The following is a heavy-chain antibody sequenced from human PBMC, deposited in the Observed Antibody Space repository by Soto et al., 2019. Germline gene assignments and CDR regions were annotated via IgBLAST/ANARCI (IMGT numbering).Heavy chain of an antibody. J-gene: IGHJ6*02. CDR3: ARDRGIVATMDDYYYYYGMDV. Sequence: GGSLRLSCAASGFTFSSYGMHWVRQAPGKGLEWVAVIWYDGSNKYYADSVKGRFTISRDNSKNTLYLQMNSLRAEDTAVYYCARDRGIVATMDDYYYYYGMDVWGQGTTVTVSS. V-gene: IGHV3-33*01. CDR2: IWYDGSNK. D-gene: IGHD5-12*01. CDR1: GFTFSSYG.